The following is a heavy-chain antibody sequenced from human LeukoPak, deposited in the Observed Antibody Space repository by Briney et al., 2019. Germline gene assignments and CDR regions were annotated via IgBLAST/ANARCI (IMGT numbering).Heavy chain of an antibody. J-gene: IGHJ4*02. D-gene: IGHD4-17*01. V-gene: IGHV1-18*01. CDR3: ARSHGYGDYHWDY. Sequence: ASVSLSCTASGYTFTSYGISWVRQAPGQGLEWVGWISAYNGNTNYTQKLRGRVTMTTETPTSTAYMELRRLRSDDTAVYYCARSHGYGDYHWDYWGQGTLVTVSS. CDR2: ISAYNGNT. CDR1: GYTFTSYG.